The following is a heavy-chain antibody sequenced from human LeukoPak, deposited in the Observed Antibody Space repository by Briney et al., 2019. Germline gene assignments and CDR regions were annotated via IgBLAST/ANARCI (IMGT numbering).Heavy chain of an antibody. V-gene: IGHV4-59*01. Sequence: SETLSLTCAVYGGSFSGYYWSWIRQPPGKGLEWIGYIYYSGSTNYNPSLKSRVTISVDTSKNQFSLKLSSVTAADTAVYYCARISDSSGYYYGYWYFDLWGRGTLVTVSS. CDR2: IYYSGST. CDR3: ARISDSSGYYYGYWYFDL. CDR1: GGSFSGYY. D-gene: IGHD3-22*01. J-gene: IGHJ2*01.